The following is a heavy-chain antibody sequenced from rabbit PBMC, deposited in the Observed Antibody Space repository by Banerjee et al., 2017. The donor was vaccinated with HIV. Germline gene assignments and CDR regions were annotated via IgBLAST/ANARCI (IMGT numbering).Heavy chain of an antibody. CDR3: ARGGTSAYTYGIAVGAYATDGMDL. J-gene: IGHJ6*01. CDR2: IYAGSSGST. V-gene: IGHV1S40*01. D-gene: IGHD6-1*01. CDR1: EFSFSSSDY. Sequence: QSLEESGGDLVKPGASLTLTCTASEFSFSSSDYMCWVRQAPGKGLEWIACIYAGSSGSTYYASWAKGRFTISKTSSTTVTLQMTSLTAADTATYFCARGGTSAYTYGIAVGAYATDGMDLWGQGTLVTVS.